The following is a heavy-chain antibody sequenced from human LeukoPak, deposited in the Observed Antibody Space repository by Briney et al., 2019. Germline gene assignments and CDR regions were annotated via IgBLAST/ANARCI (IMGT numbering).Heavy chain of an antibody. D-gene: IGHD3-22*01. CDR2: INHSGST. CDR1: GGSFSGYY. J-gene: IGHJ4*02. V-gene: IGHV4-34*09. CDR3: ARGYDSSGSPYFDY. Sequence: PSETLSLTCAVYGGSFSGYYWSWIRQPPGKGLEWIGEINHSGSTNYNPSLKSRVTISVDTSKNQFSLKLSSVTAADTAVYYCARGYDSSGSPYFDYWGQGTLVTVSS.